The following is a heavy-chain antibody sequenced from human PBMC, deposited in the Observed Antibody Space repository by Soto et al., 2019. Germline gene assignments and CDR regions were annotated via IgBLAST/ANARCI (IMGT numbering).Heavy chain of an antibody. CDR3: ARAGYYDSSGYDGFDI. CDR1: GYTFTTYY. CDR2: IDPRAGST. D-gene: IGHD3-22*01. J-gene: IGHJ3*02. V-gene: IGHV1-46*01. Sequence: QVQLVQSGAEVKKPGASVKVSCKASGYTFTTYYMHWIRQAPGQGLEWMGIIDPRAGSTSHAQKFQGRVTMTRDTSTSTVYMDLRSLRSEYTAVYSCARAGYYDSSGYDGFDIWGQGTMVTVSS.